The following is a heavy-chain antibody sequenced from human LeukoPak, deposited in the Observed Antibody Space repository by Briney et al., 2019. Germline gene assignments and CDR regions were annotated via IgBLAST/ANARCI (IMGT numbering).Heavy chain of an antibody. D-gene: IGHD3/OR15-3a*01. CDR3: AKDRAPFRGTYLDH. J-gene: IGHJ4*02. CDR1: GFTFDDYA. CDR2: ITWDGGTT. V-gene: IGHV3-43D*03. Sequence: GGSLRLSCAASGFTFDDYAMHWVRQAPGKGLEWISLITWDGGTTYYADSVKGRFTISRDNNKNSLYLQMSSLSPEDTALYYCAKDRAPFRGTYLDHWGQGTLVTVSS.